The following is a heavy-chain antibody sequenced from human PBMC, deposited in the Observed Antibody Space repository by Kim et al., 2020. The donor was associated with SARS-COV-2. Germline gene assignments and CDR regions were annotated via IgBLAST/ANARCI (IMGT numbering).Heavy chain of an antibody. Sequence: SETLSLTCAVYGGSFSGYYWSWIRQPPGKGLEWIGEINHSGSTNYNPSLKSRVTISVDTSKNQFSLKLSSVTAADTAVYYCARGTPLQLSAAGYFDYWGQGTLVTVSS. CDR1: GGSFSGYY. D-gene: IGHD6-13*01. J-gene: IGHJ4*02. CDR2: INHSGST. CDR3: ARGTPLQLSAAGYFDY. V-gene: IGHV4-34*01.